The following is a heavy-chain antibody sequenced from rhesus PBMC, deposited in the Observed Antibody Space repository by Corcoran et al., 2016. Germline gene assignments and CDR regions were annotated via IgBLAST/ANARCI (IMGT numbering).Heavy chain of an antibody. J-gene: IGHJ4*01. Sequence: QVQLQASGPGVVKPSETLSLTCAVSGGSIRDSYRWSWIRQPPGKGLAGIGYIYGRSTSTNYNPSLKSRVTISKDTSKNQCSLKLSSVTAADTAVYYCASNSGSWNGDYFDYWGQGVLVTVSS. V-gene: IGHV4S10*01. CDR2: IYGRSTST. D-gene: IGHD6-25*01. CDR3: ASNSGSWNGDYFDY. CDR1: GGSIRDSYR.